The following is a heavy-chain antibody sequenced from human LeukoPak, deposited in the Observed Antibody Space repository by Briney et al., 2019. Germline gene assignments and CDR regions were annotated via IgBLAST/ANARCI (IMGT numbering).Heavy chain of an antibody. D-gene: IGHD2-21*02. V-gene: IGHV3-48*03. Sequence: GGSLRLSCAASGFTFSSYEMNWVRQAPGKGLEWVSYISSSGSTIYYADSVKGRFTISRDNAKNSLYLQMNSLRAEDTAVCYCARASSIVVVTATKDYWGQGTLVTVSS. J-gene: IGHJ4*02. CDR1: GFTFSSYE. CDR2: ISSSGSTI. CDR3: ARASSIVVVTATKDY.